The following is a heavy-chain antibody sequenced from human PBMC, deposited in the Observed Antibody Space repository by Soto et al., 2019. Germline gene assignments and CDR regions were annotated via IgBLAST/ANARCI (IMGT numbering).Heavy chain of an antibody. V-gene: IGHV4-39*01. CDR2: IYYSGST. D-gene: IGHD6-13*01. CDR3: ASPYSRSWYESQFDC. CDR1: GGSISSSSYY. J-gene: IGHJ4*02. Sequence: SETLSLTCTVSGGSISSSSYYWGWIRQPPGKGLEWIGSIYYSGSTYYNPSLKSRVTISVDTSKNQFSLELSSVTAADTAVYYCASPYSRSWYESQFDCWGQGTLSTVSS.